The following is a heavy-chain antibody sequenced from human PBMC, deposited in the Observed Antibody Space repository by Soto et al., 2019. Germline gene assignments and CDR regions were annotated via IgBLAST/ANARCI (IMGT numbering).Heavy chain of an antibody. CDR3: AKDALGSSSGWYDY. J-gene: IGHJ4*02. CDR1: SLTFSSYC. Sequence: XVSLRVSFAASSLTFSSYCMHGVRQAPGKGLEWVAVISYDGSNKYYADSVKGRFTISRDNSKNTLYLQMNSLRAEDTAVYYCAKDALGSSSGWYDYCGQGTLVTFSS. V-gene: IGHV3-30*18. CDR2: ISYDGSNK. D-gene: IGHD6-19*01.